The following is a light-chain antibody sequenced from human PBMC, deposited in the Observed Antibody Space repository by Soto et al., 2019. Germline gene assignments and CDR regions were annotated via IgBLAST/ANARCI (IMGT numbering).Light chain of an antibody. Sequence: QSVLTQPASVSGSPGQSITISCTGTSSDVGGSKCVSWYQHHPGKAPKLIVYEDNHRPSWISNRFSASKSGNTASLTISGLQAEDEAQYYCSSYTTHITRVFGGGTKLTVL. J-gene: IGLJ3*02. CDR2: EDN. V-gene: IGLV2-14*01. CDR1: SSDVGGSKC. CDR3: SSYTTHITRV.